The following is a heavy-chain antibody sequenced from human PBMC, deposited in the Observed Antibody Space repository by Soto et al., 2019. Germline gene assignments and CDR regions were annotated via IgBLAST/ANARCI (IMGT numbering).Heavy chain of an antibody. J-gene: IGHJ6*02. V-gene: IGHV3-7*05. Sequence: GGSLRLSCAASGFTFSSYWMSRVRQAPGKGLEWVANIKQDGSEKYYVDSVKGRFTISRDNAKNSLYLQMNSLRAEDTAVYYCAREAERWSPRMDVWGQGTTVTVSS. D-gene: IGHD2-15*01. CDR2: IKQDGSEK. CDR3: AREAERWSPRMDV. CDR1: GFTFSSYW.